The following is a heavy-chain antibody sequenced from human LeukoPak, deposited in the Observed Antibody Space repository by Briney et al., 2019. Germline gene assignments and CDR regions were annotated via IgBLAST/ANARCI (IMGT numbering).Heavy chain of an antibody. CDR1: GYSISSGYY. Sequence: SETLSLTCTVSGYSISSGYYWGWIRQPPGKGLEWIGSIYHSGSTYYNPSLKSRVTVSVDTSKNQFSLKLSSVTAADTAAYYCARGVLQRSWFDPWGQGTLVTVSS. J-gene: IGHJ5*02. V-gene: IGHV4-38-2*02. CDR2: IYHSGST. D-gene: IGHD5-24*01. CDR3: ARGVLQRSWFDP.